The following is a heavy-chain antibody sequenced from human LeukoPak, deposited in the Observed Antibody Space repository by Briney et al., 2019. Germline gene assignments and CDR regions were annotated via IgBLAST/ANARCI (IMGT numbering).Heavy chain of an antibody. V-gene: IGHV3-30-3*01. CDR2: ISYDGSNK. CDR3: ARVLRFLEWFYYYGMEV. Sequence: GGSLRLSCAASGFTFSSYAMHWVRQAPGKGLEWVAVISYDGSNKYYADSVKGRFTISRDNSKDTLYLQMNSLRAEDTAVYYCARVLRFLEWFYYYGMEVWGQGTTVTVSS. J-gene: IGHJ6*02. CDR1: GFTFSSYA. D-gene: IGHD3-3*01.